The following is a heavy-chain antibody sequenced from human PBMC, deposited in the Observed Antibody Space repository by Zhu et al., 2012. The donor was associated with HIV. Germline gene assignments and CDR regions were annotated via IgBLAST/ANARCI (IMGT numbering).Heavy chain of an antibody. CDR3: ASGAIGAVAGTYFDY. V-gene: IGHV4-39*07. CDR1: GGSISSSSYY. CDR2: IYYSGST. J-gene: IGHJ4*02. Sequence: QVQLQESGPGLVKPSETLSLTCTVSGGSISSSSYYWGWIRQPPGKGPEWIGSIYYSGSTYYNPSLKSRVTISVDTSKNQFSLKLSSVTAADTAVYYCASGAIGAVAGTYFDYWGQGTLVTVSS. D-gene: IGHD6-19*01.